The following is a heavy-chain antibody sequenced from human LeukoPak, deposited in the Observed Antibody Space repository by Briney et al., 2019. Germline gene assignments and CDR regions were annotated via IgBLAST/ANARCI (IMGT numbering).Heavy chain of an antibody. CDR2: IYYSGST. J-gene: IGHJ4*02. CDR1: GGSISSYY. CDR3: ARGDRAGHHLEPFDY. V-gene: IGHV4-59*08. D-gene: IGHD5-18*01. Sequence: SETLSLTCTVSGGSISSYYWSWIRQPPGKGLEWIGYIYYSGSTNYNPSLKSRVTISVDTSKNQFSLKLSSVTAADTAVYYGARGDRAGHHLEPFDYWGQGTLVTVSS.